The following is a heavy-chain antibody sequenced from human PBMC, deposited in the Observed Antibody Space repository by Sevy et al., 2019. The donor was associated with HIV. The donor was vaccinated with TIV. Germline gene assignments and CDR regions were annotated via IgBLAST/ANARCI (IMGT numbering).Heavy chain of an antibody. V-gene: IGHV3-23*01. Sequence: GGSLRVPFAASGFTFSSYAMSWVRQAPGKGLEWGWAISGSGGSTYYADSVKGRFTISGDNSKNTLYLQMNSLRAEDTAVYYCAKQGYCSSTSCYENYYYYMDVWGKGTTVTVSS. J-gene: IGHJ6*03. CDR1: GFTFSSYA. D-gene: IGHD2-2*01. CDR2: ISGSGGST. CDR3: AKQGYCSSTSCYENYYYYMDV.